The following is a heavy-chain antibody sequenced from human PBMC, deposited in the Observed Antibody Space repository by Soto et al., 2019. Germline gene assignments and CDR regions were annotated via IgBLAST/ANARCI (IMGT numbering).Heavy chain of an antibody. CDR3: ARDTSHYFDH. J-gene: IGHJ4*02. Sequence: ASVKVSCKASGYTFITYGVTWVRQAPGQGLEWMGWITPYNGKTHYEQKFQDRVTMTTDTAATTAYMELRSLTSDDSAMYFCARDTSHYFDHWGQGILVTVSS. D-gene: IGHD2-2*01. V-gene: IGHV1-18*01. CDR2: ITPYNGKT. CDR1: GYTFITYG.